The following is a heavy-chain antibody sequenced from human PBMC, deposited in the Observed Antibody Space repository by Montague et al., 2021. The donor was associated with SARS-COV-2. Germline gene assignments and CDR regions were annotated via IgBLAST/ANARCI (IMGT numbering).Heavy chain of an antibody. J-gene: IGHJ3*01. CDR3: AKVASSHDTFDL. CDR2: KNHSGST. D-gene: IGHD5-12*01. V-gene: IGHV4-34*01. Sequence: KNHSGSTYFNPSLKSRDTIPVDTAKNQFSLNLISVTAADTEVYYCAKVASSHDTFDLWGRGTMVTVSS.